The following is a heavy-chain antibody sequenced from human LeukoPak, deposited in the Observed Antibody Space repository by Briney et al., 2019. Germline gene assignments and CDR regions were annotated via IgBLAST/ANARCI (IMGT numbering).Heavy chain of an antibody. CDR1: GFTFSSYS. CDR3: ARIRWLVLRDAFDI. D-gene: IGHD6-19*01. V-gene: IGHV3-21*01. J-gene: IGHJ3*02. CDR2: ISSSSSYI. Sequence: GGSLRLSCAASGFTFSSYSMNWVRQAPGKGLEWVSSISSSSSYIYYADSVEGRFTISRDNAKNSLYLQMNSLRAEDTAVYYCARIRWLVLRDAFDIWGQGTMVTVSS.